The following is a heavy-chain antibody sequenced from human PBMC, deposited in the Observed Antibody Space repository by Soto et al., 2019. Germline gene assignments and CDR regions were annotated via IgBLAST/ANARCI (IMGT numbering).Heavy chain of an antibody. V-gene: IGHV1-18*01. CDR1: GYTFTSYG. CDR2: ISAYNGNT. J-gene: IGHJ4*02. D-gene: IGHD6-13*01. CDR3: ARDSPIAAAGRGSDY. Sequence: GASVKVSCKASGYTFTSYGISWVRQAPGQGLEWMGWISAYNGNTNYAQKLQGRVTMTTDTSTSTAYMELRSLRSDDTAVYYCARDSPIAAAGRGSDYWGQGTLVTVSS.